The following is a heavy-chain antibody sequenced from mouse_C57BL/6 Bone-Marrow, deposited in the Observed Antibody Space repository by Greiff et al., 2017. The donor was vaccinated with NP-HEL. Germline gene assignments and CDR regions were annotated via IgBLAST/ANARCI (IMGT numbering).Heavy chain of an antibody. V-gene: IGHV7-1*01. CDR3: ARDPYYYGSSSCPYWYFDV. J-gene: IGHJ1*03. D-gene: IGHD1-1*01. CDR1: GFTFSDFY. Sequence: EVKLMESGGGLVQSGRSLRLSCATSGFTFSDFYMEWVRQAPGKGLEWIAASRNKANDYTTEYSASVKGRFIVSRDTSQSILYLQMNALRAENTAIYYCARDPYYYGSSSCPYWYFDVWGTGTTVTVSS. CDR2: SRNKANDYTT.